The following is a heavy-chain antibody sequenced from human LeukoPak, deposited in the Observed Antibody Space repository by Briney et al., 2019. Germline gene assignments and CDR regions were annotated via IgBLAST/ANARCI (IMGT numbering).Heavy chain of an antibody. D-gene: IGHD4-23*01. CDR2: ISAYNGNT. Sequence: GASVKVSCKASGYTFTSYGISWVRQAPGQGLEWMGWISAYNGNTNYAQKLQGRVTITRNTSISTAYMELSSLRSEDTAVYYCARRLGLRWDLQAFDIWGQGTMVTVSS. CDR3: ARRLGLRWDLQAFDI. CDR1: GYTFTSYG. J-gene: IGHJ3*02. V-gene: IGHV1-18*01.